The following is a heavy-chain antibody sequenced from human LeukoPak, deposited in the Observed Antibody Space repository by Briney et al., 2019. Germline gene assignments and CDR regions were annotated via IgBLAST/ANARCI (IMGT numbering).Heavy chain of an antibody. CDR2: INPNSGGT. CDR1: GYTFTGYY. Sequence: ASVKVSCKASGYTFTGYYMHWVRQAPGQGLEWMGWINPNSGGTNYAQKFQGRVTMTRDTSISTAYMELSRLRSDDTAVYYCARVRGVVSGYYSDEYCFDYWGQGTLVTVSS. D-gene: IGHD3-22*01. J-gene: IGHJ4*02. CDR3: ARVRGVVSGYYSDEYCFDY. V-gene: IGHV1-2*02.